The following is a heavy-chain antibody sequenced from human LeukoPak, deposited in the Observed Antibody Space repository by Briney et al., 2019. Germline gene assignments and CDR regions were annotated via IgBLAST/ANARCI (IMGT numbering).Heavy chain of an antibody. D-gene: IGHD2-15*01. Sequence: SVKVSCKASGVTFSNYAINWVRQAPGQGLEWMGGIIPVFGKANYAQKFQGRGTITAGESTSTAYMELSSLRSEDTAVYYCARHCSGGNCYGVADIWGQGTVVTVSS. CDR3: ARHCSGGNCYGVADI. V-gene: IGHV1-69*13. CDR1: GVTFSNYA. CDR2: IIPVFGKA. J-gene: IGHJ3*02.